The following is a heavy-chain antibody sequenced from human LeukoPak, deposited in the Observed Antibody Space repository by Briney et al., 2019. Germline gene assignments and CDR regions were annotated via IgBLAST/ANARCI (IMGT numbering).Heavy chain of an antibody. CDR3: AVRYCSTSSCYPYFDY. Sequence: SETLSLTCTVSGGSISSVDYYWSWIRQPPGKGLEWIGYIYYSGCTYYNPSLKGRLTISVDTSKNHFSLKLSSVTAADTAVYYCAVRYCSTSSCYPYFDYWGQGTLVTVSS. V-gene: IGHV4-30-4*08. CDR2: IYYSGCT. CDR1: GGSISSVDYY. J-gene: IGHJ4*02. D-gene: IGHD2-2*01.